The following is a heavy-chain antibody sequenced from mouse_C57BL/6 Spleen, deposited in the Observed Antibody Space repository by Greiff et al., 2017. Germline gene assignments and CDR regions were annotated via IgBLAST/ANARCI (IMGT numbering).Heavy chain of an antibody. D-gene: IGHD3-3*01. Sequence: VQLQQSGAELVRPGTSVKVSCKASGYAFTNYLIEWVKQRPGQGLEWIGVINPGSGGTNYNEKFKGKATLTADKASSTAYMQLSSLTSEDSAVYVCAREEGFSPWFAYWGQGTLVTVSA. CDR1: GYAFTNYL. CDR2: INPGSGGT. CDR3: AREEGFSPWFAY. J-gene: IGHJ3*01. V-gene: IGHV1-54*01.